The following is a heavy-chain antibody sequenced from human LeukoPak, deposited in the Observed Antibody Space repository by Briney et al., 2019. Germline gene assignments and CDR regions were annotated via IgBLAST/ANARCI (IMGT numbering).Heavy chain of an antibody. CDR2: INPSGGST. D-gene: IGHD6-19*01. CDR3: ARDPYSSGWLLEISFDY. J-gene: IGHJ4*02. Sequence: ASVKVSCMASGYTFTSYYMHWVRQAPGQGLEWMGIINPSGGSTSYAQKFQGRVTMTRDTSTSTVYMELSSLRSEDTAVYYCARDPYSSGWLLEISFDYWGQGTLVTVSS. CDR1: GYTFTSYY. V-gene: IGHV1-46*01.